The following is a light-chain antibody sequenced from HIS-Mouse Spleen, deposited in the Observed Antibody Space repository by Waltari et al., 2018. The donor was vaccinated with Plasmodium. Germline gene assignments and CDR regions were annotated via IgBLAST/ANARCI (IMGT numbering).Light chain of an antibody. V-gene: IGLV3-10*01. J-gene: IGLJ3*02. CDR3: YSTDSSGNHRV. CDR1: ALPKNT. CDR2: EVS. Sequence: SYELTQPPSVSVSPGQTARITCSGDALPKNTAYWYQQKSGQAPVLVIYEVSKRPSGIPERFSGSSSGTMATLTISGAQVEDEADYYCYSTDSSGNHRVFGGGTKLTVL.